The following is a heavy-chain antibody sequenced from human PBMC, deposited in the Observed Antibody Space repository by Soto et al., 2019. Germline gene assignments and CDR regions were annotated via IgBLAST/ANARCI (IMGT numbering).Heavy chain of an antibody. D-gene: IGHD7-27*01. V-gene: IGHV4-39*01. CDR3: ARRWGYSFDY. J-gene: IGHJ4*02. Sequence: QLQLQESGPGLVKPSGTLSLTCTVSGGSISSYYWGWIRRPPGKGLEWIGSIYYSGSTYYNPSLKSRVTISVDTSKNQFSLKLSSVTAADTAVYYCARRWGYSFDYWGQGTLVTVS. CDR2: IYYSGST. CDR1: GGSISSYY.